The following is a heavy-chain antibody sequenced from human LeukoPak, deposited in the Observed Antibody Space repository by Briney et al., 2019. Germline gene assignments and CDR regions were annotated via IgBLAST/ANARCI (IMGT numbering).Heavy chain of an antibody. Sequence: PSETLSLTCTVSGYSISSGYYWGWIRQPPGKGLEWIGSIYHSGSTNYNPSLKSRVTISVDTSKNQFSLKLSSVTAADTAVYYCARGFEYSGYGPWFDPWGQGTLVTVSS. D-gene: IGHD5-12*01. J-gene: IGHJ5*02. CDR1: GYSISSGYY. V-gene: IGHV4-38-2*02. CDR3: ARGFEYSGYGPWFDP. CDR2: IYHSGST.